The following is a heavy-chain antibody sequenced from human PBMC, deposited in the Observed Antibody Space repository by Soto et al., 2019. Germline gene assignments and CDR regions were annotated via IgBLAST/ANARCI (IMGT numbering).Heavy chain of an antibody. J-gene: IGHJ4*02. Sequence: SETLSLTCSVSGGSISSSSHYWGWIRQSPGKGLDWIGSIYYRGSAYYNPSLKSRVTISVDTSKNQFSLKLRSVTAADTSVNYFPRHPGIEAHFDFWGQGTLVTVSS. CDR2: IYYRGSA. V-gene: IGHV4-39*01. CDR1: GGSISSSSHY. D-gene: IGHD6-13*01. CDR3: PRHPGIEAHFDF.